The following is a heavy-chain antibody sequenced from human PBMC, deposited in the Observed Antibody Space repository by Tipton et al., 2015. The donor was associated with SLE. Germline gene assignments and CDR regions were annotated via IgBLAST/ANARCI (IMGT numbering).Heavy chain of an antibody. CDR2: VFSSGST. J-gene: IGHJ4*01. D-gene: IGHD3-10*01. Sequence: TLSLTCSVSGGSISSYCWSWIRQPPGKGLEWIGYVFSSGSTKYNPSLKSRVTISVDTSNNQLSLKLTSVTAADTAVYYCARGAKERITLVRVRPYYLDYWGQGSLVTVSS. V-gene: IGHV4-59*12. CDR3: ARGAKERITLVRVRPYYLDY. CDR1: GGSISSYC.